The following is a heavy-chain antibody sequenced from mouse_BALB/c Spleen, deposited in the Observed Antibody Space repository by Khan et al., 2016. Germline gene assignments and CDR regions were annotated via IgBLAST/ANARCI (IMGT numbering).Heavy chain of an antibody. CDR2: IYPGDDDT. CDR3: AREGTTGSPFAY. Sequence: QVQLKESGAELARPGASVKLSCKVSGYTFTTYWMQWVKQRPGQGLEWIGAIYPGDDDTRYTQKFKGKATFTADTSSSTAYLQLSTLASEDTAVYSCAREGTTGSPFAYWGQGTLVLGSA. V-gene: IGHV1-87*01. D-gene: IGHD1-1*01. CDR1: GYTFTTYW. J-gene: IGHJ3*01.